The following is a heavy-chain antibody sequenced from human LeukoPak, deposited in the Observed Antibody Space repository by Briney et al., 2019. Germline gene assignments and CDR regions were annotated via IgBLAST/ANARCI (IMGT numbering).Heavy chain of an antibody. CDR2: ISYSSDYI. D-gene: IGHD3-9*01. CDR3: ARITLTGPYGMDV. J-gene: IGHJ6*02. Sequence: PGGSLRLSRAASGFTFSTYSMNWVRQAPGKGLEWVSAISYSSDYIYYADSVKGRFTISRDNAKNSLFLQMNSLRAEDTAIYYCARITLTGPYGMDVWGQGTTVTVSS. V-gene: IGHV3-21*01. CDR1: GFTFSTYS.